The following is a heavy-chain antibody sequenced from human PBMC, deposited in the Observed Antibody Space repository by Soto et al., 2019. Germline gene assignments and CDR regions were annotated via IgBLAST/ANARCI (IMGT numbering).Heavy chain of an antibody. Sequence: SETLSLTCTVSGGSISSSSYYWGWIRQPPGKGLEWIGSIYYSGSTYYNPSLKSRVTISVDTSKNQFSLELSSVTAADTAVYYCARRSNFDWLLLRSKYYFDYWGQGTLVTVSS. D-gene: IGHD3-9*01. CDR2: IYYSGST. V-gene: IGHV4-39*01. J-gene: IGHJ4*02. CDR3: ARRSNFDWLLLRSKYYFDY. CDR1: GGSISSSSYY.